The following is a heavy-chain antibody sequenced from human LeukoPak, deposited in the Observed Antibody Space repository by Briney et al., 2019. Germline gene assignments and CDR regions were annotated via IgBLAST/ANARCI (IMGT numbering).Heavy chain of an antibody. CDR1: GYTFTSYA. CDR2: ITPSGGT. D-gene: IGHD1-14*01. J-gene: IGHJ4*02. CDR3: ARVGPDRDFDS. V-gene: IGHV1-2*02. Sequence: ASVKVSCKASGYTFTSYAIHWVRQAPGQGLEWMGWITPSGGTNYPQKFQGRVAITWDTSITTAYMDLSRLTSDDTAVYYCARVGPDRDFDSWGQGTLVTVSS.